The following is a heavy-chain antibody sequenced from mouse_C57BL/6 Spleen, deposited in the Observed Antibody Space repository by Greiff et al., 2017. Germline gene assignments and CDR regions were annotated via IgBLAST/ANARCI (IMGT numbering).Heavy chain of an antibody. D-gene: IGHD1-1*01. CDR2: ISSGGSCT. CDR1: GFTFSSYG. J-gene: IGHJ2*01. Sequence: EVKLQESGGDLVKPGGSLKLSCAASGFTFSSYGMSWVRQTPDKRLEWVATISSGGSCTYYPDSVKGRFTISRDNAKNTLYLQMSSLKSEDTAMYYCARQGEDYYGSSFNFDYWGQGTTLTVSS. CDR3: ARQGEDYYGSSFNFDY. V-gene: IGHV5-6*01.